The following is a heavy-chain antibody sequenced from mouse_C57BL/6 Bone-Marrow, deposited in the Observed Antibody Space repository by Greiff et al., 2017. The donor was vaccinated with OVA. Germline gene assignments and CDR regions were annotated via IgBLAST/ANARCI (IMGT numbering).Heavy chain of an antibody. Sequence: EVHLVESGGDLVKPGGSLKLSCAASGFTFSSYGMSWVRQTPDKRLEWVATISSGGSYTYYPDSVKGRFTISRDNAKNTLYLQMSSLKSEDTAMYYCARQEGYYYGSSYWYFDVWGTGTTVTVSS. CDR1: GFTFSSYG. J-gene: IGHJ1*03. V-gene: IGHV5-6*01. D-gene: IGHD1-1*01. CDR2: ISSGGSYT. CDR3: ARQEGYYYGSSYWYFDV.